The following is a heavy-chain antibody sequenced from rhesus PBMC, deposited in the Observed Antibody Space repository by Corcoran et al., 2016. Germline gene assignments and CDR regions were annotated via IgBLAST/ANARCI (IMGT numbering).Heavy chain of an antibody. V-gene: IGHV4-80*01. CDR3: ARNGGGYSYRDYYGLDS. J-gene: IGHJ6*01. D-gene: IGHD5-12*01. Sequence: QVQLQESGPGLVKPSETLSLTCAASGAPFRSYWWSWFGQPPGQGPEWFGRINGSSGSTYYNPSLKSRVTISKDASKNQFSLKLSSVTAADTAVYYCARNGGGYSYRDYYGLDSWGQGVVVTVSS. CDR2: INGSSGST. CDR1: GAPFRSYW.